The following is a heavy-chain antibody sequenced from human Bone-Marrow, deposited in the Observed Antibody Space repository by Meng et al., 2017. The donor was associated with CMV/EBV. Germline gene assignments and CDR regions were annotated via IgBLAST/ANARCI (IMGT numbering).Heavy chain of an antibody. CDR1: GFTFSSYA. Sequence: GESLKISCAASGFTFSSYAMHWVRQAPGKGLEWVAVISYDGSNKYYADSVKGRFTISRDNAKNTLYLQMNSLRAEDTAVYYCARGGVVPAAIWGGSEFLDYYGMDVWGQGTTVTVSS. J-gene: IGHJ6*02. CDR3: ARGGVVPAAIWGGSEFLDYYGMDV. V-gene: IGHV3-30*04. D-gene: IGHD2-2*02. CDR2: ISYDGSNK.